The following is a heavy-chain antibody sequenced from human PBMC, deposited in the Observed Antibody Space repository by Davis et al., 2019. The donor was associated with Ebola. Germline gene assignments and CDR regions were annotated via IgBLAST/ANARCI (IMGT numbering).Heavy chain of an antibody. V-gene: IGHV1-2*02. D-gene: IGHD6-13*01. CDR3: ATHTIIAAAGSGWFDP. CDR2: INPNSGGT. J-gene: IGHJ5*02. CDR1: GYTFTGYY. Sequence: ASVKVSCKASGYTFTGYYMHWVRQAPGQGLEWMGWINPNSGGTNYAQKFQGRVTMTRDTSISTAYMELSRLRSDDTAVYYCATHTIIAAAGSGWFDPWGQGTLVTVSS.